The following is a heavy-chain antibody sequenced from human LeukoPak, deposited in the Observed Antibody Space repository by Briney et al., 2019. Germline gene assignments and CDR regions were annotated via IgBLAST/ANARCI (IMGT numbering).Heavy chain of an antibody. J-gene: IGHJ4*02. CDR3: ARPWRHGDYEPEFDY. CDR2: ISYDGSNK. Sequence: GSLKLSCAASGLTSSSYAMNWVRQAPGKGLEWVAVISYDGSNKYYADSVKGRFTSSRDNSKNTLYLQMNSLRAEDTAVYYCARPWRHGDYEPEFDYWGQGTLVTVSS. CDR1: GLTSSSYA. V-gene: IGHV3-30-3*01. D-gene: IGHD4-17*01.